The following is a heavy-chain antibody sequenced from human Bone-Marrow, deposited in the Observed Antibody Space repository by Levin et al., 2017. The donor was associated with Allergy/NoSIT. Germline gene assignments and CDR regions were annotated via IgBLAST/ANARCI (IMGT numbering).Heavy chain of an antibody. CDR3: GPQGYDHGDYGFDY. J-gene: IGHJ4*02. D-gene: IGHD4-17*01. CDR2: IYYSGSS. Sequence: SETLSLTCTVSGGSITSYYCSWIRQPPGQGLQYIGYIYYSGSSNYNPSLKSRVTMSVDASRNQFSLKLSSVTAADTAVYHCGPQGYDHGDYGFDYWGLGIQVTVSS. CDR1: GGSITSYY. V-gene: IGHV4-59*01.